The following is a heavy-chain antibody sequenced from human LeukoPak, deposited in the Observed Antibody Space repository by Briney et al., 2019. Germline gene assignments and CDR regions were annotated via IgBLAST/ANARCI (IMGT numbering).Heavy chain of an antibody. V-gene: IGHV1-18*04. Sequence: GASVKVSCKASEYTFSVYHIHWVRQAPGQGLEWMGWISAYNGNTKYAQKLQGRVTMTTDTSTSTAHMELRSLRTDDTAVYYCTRGPEWFGVNVDYWGQGTLVTVSS. CDR1: EYTFSVYH. J-gene: IGHJ4*02. CDR2: ISAYNGNT. D-gene: IGHD3-10*01. CDR3: TRGPEWFGVNVDY.